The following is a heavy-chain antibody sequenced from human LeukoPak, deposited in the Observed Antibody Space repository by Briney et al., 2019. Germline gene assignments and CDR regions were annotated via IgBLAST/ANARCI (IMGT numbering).Heavy chain of an antibody. D-gene: IGHD6-19*01. CDR3: AKDQIYSSGWWAFDY. CDR2: ISSSSSYI. J-gene: IGHJ4*02. Sequence: PGGSLRLSCAASGFTFSSYSMNWVRQAPGKGLEWVSSISSSSSYIYYADSVKGRFTISRDNAKNSLYLQMNSLRAEDTAVYYCAKDQIYSSGWWAFDYWGQGTLVTVSS. CDR1: GFTFSSYS. V-gene: IGHV3-21*01.